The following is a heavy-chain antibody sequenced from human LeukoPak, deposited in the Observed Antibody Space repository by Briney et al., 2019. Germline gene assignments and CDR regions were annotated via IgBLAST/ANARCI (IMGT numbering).Heavy chain of an antibody. CDR3: ARTAMRVVDS. V-gene: IGHV6-1*01. D-gene: IGHD5-18*01. J-gene: IGHJ4*02. CDR1: GDSVSSKNAA. Sequence: SQTLSLTCAISGDSVSSKNAAWNWIRQSPSRGLEWLGRTYYRSKWYNEYAVSVTSRVTINPDTSKNQFSLQLNSMTPEDTAVYYCARTAMRVVDSWGQGTLVTVSS. CDR2: TYYRSKWYN.